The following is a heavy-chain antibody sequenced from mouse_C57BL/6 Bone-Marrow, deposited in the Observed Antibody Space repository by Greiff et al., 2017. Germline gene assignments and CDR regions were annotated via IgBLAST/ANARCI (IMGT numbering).Heavy chain of an antibody. CDR2: ISYDGSN. CDR1: GYSITSGYY. D-gene: IGHD2-3*01. J-gene: IGHJ3*01. V-gene: IGHV3-6*01. CDR3: ARERDGYLAWFAY. Sequence: VQLQQSGPGLVKPSQSLSLTCSVTGYSITSGYYWNWIRQFPGNKLEWMGYISYDGSNNYNPSLKNRISITRDTSKNQFFLKLNSVTTEDTATYYCARERDGYLAWFAYWGQGTLVTVSA.